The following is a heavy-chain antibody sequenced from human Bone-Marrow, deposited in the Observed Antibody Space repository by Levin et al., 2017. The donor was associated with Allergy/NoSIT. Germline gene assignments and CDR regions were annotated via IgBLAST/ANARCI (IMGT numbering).Heavy chain of an antibody. CDR1: GFTFSDYY. V-gene: IGHV3-11*01. CDR2: ISSSGSPT. D-gene: IGHD6-13*01. J-gene: IGHJ4*02. Sequence: GGSLRLSCAASGFTFSDYYMSWIRQAPGKGLEWVSYISSSGSPTYYADSVKGRFTISRDNAKNSLYLQMNTLRAEDTAVYFCARAIIYDTSSWLPFDYWGQGTLVTVSS. CDR3: ARAIIYDTSSWLPFDY.